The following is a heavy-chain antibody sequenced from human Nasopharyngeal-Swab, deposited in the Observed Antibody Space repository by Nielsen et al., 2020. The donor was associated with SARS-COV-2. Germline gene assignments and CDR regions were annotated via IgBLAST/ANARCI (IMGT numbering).Heavy chain of an antibody. CDR3: AREAYYNAVDY. CDR1: GFPFRNYY. V-gene: IGHV3-7*04. J-gene: IGHJ4*02. Sequence: GESLKISCAASGFPFRNYYMTWVRQPPGKGPEWVANIKQGGSEQFYVDSVKGRFTISRDDAKNSVYLQMNSLRAEDTAVYYCAREAYYNAVDYWGQGTLVTVSS. D-gene: IGHD2-8*01. CDR2: IKQGGSEQ.